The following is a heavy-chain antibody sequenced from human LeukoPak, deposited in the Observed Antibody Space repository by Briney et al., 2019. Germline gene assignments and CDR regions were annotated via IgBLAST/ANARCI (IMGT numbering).Heavy chain of an antibody. CDR1: GYTFTSYD. D-gene: IGHD1-26*01. Sequence: ASVKLSCKASGYTFTSYDINWVRQATGQGLEWMSWINLNSGNTGYAQNFQGRLTVTRDTSINTAYMELNTLRSEDTAIYYCARVTGSIDYWGQGTLVTVSS. J-gene: IGHJ4*02. CDR2: INLNSGNT. V-gene: IGHV1-8*01. CDR3: ARVTGSIDY.